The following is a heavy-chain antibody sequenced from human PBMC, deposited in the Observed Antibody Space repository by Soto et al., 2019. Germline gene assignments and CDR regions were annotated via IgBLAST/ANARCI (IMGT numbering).Heavy chain of an antibody. CDR3: ARGPVVRRDYFDS. J-gene: IGHJ4*02. Sequence: QVQLVESGGGVVQPGRSLRLSCAASGFTFSSYDMHWVRQAPGKGLEWVTIIWYDGSNKYYADSVKGRFTISRDNSKNPLYLQRNSLRAEDTAVYYCARGPVVRRDYFDSWGQGALVTVSS. CDR1: GFTFSSYD. CDR2: IWYDGSNK. V-gene: IGHV3-33*01. D-gene: IGHD4-17*01.